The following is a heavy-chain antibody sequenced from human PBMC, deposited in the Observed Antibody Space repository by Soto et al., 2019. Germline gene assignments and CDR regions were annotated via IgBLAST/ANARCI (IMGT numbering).Heavy chain of an antibody. V-gene: IGHV5-51*01. CDR3: ARYPARGSSGWYVASYYGMDV. J-gene: IGHJ6*02. CDR2: IYPGDSDT. CDR1: GYSFTSYW. D-gene: IGHD6-19*01. Sequence: PGESLKISCKGSGYSFTSYWIGWVRQMPGKGLEWMGIIYPGDSDTRYSPSFQGQVTISADKSISTAYLQWSSLKASDTAMYYRARYPARGSSGWYVASYYGMDVWGQGTTVTVSS.